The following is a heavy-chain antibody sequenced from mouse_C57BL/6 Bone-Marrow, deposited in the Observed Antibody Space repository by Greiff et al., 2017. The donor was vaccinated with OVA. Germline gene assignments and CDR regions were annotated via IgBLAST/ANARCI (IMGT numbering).Heavy chain of an antibody. CDR3: ARNPITTVVEDWYFDG. D-gene: IGHD1-1*01. V-gene: IGHV2-9-1*01. CDR1: GFSLTSYA. J-gene: IGHJ1*03. Sequence: VQRVESGPGLVAPSQSLSITCTVSGFSLTSYAISWVRQPPGKGLEWLGVIWTGGGTNYNSALKSRLSISKDNSKSQVFLKMNSLQTDDTARYYCARNPITTVVEDWYFDGWGTGTTVTGSS. CDR2: IWTGGGT.